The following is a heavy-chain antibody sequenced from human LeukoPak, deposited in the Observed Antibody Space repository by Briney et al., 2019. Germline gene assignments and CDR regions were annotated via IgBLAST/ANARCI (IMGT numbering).Heavy chain of an antibody. CDR1: GVSFSGYY. V-gene: IGHV4-34*01. D-gene: IGHD7-27*01. J-gene: IGHJ4*02. CDR2: ISHSGST. CDR3: TKTSPGVPLDF. Sequence: SETLSLTCGVSGVSFSGYYWSWTRQPPGKGPEWIGEISHSGSTSYNPSLQSRVTISLDTSRNQFSLNLAFVTAADTAIYYCTKTSPGVPLDFWGQGALVTVSS.